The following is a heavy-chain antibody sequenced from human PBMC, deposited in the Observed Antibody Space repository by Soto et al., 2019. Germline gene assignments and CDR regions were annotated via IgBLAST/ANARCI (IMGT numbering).Heavy chain of an antibody. CDR2: ISSGSNYI. CDR1: GFTFSSYT. J-gene: IGHJ4*02. CDR3: ARGYGSADY. Sequence: EVQLVESGGGLVKPGGSLRLSCAASGFTFSSYTMNWVRQAPDKGLEWVSSISSGSNYIYYADSVKGRFTISRDNAKHSLYLQMNSLRAEDTAVYYCARGYGSADYWGQGTLVTVSS. V-gene: IGHV3-21*01. D-gene: IGHD5-18*01.